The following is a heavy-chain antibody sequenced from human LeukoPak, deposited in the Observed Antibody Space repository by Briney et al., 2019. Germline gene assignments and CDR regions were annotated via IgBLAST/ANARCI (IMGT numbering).Heavy chain of an antibody. D-gene: IGHD2-15*01. CDR3: ARGGTPWYFDY. CDR1: GGSISRYY. CDR2: IYYSGST. V-gene: IGHV4-59*01. Sequence: SETLSLTCTVSGGSISRYYWSWIRQPPGKGLEWIGYIYYSGSTNYNPSLKSRVTISVDTSKSQFSLKLSSVTAADTAVYSCARGGTPWYFDYWGQGTLVTVSS. J-gene: IGHJ4*02.